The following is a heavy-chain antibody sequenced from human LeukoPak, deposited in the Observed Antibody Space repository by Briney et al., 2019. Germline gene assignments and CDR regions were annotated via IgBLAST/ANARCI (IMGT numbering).Heavy chain of an antibody. CDR3: VKDASLATAAPDY. V-gene: IGHV3-64D*06. Sequence: GGSLRLSCSASGFTFSSYAMHWVRQAPGKGLEYVSAIGSNGGSTYYADSVKGRFTISRDNSKNTLYLQMSSLRAEDTAVYYCVKDASLATAAPDYWGQGTLVTVSS. CDR1: GFTFSSYA. J-gene: IGHJ4*02. CDR2: IGSNGGST. D-gene: IGHD6-13*01.